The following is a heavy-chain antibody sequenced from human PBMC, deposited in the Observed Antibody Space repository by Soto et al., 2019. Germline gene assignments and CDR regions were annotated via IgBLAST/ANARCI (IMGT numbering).Heavy chain of an antibody. CDR1: GGTFRSGA. V-gene: IGHV1-69*06. D-gene: IGHD2-2*01. CDR3: AIDSRVGSCSSTSCSCPNWFDP. J-gene: IGHJ5*02. CDR2: IIPIFGTA. Sequence: GASVKVSGKAAGGTFRSGAISWVRQAPGQGLEWMGGIIPIFGTANYAQKFQGRVTITADKSTSTAYMELSSLRSEDTAVYYCAIDSRVGSCSSTSCSCPNWFDPWGHGTLVTVSS.